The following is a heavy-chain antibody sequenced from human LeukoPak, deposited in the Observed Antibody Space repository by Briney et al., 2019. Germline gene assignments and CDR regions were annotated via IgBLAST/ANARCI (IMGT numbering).Heavy chain of an antibody. V-gene: IGHV4-34*01. J-gene: IGHJ4*02. Sequence: SETLSLTCAVYGGSFSGYYWSWIRQPPGKGLEWIGSIYYTENTYYSPSLKSRVTMSVDTSKNQFSLKLSSVTAADTAVYYCASGYSSSSFDYWGPGTLVTVSS. CDR3: ASGYSSSSFDY. CDR2: IYYTENT. CDR1: GGSFSGYY. D-gene: IGHD6-6*01.